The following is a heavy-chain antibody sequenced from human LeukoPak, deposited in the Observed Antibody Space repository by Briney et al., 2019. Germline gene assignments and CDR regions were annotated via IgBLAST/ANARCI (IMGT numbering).Heavy chain of an antibody. J-gene: IGHJ6*04. D-gene: IGHD6-19*01. CDR2: INPSGGST. Sequence: ASVKVSCKASGYTFTSYYMHWVRQAPGQGLEWMGIINPSGGSTSYAQKFQGRVTMTRDTSTSTVYMELSSLRSEDTAVYYCARGNSFSSGWSPSYYYYDMDVWGKGTTVTVSS. CDR1: GYTFTSYY. V-gene: IGHV1-46*01. CDR3: ARGNSFSSGWSPSYYYYDMDV.